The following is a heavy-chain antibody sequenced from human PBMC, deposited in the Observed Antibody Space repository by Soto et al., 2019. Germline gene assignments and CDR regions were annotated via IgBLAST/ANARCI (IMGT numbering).Heavy chain of an antibody. J-gene: IGHJ6*02. D-gene: IGHD3-22*01. Sequence: GESLKISCKGSGYSFTSYWISWVRQMPGKGLEWMGRIDPSDSYTNYSPSFQGHVTISADKSISTAYLQWSSLKASDTAMYYCASTLYYYDSSGQNKLYYGMDVWGQGTTVTVSS. CDR3: ASTLYYYDSSGQNKLYYGMDV. CDR2: IDPSDSYT. V-gene: IGHV5-10-1*01. CDR1: GYSFTSYW.